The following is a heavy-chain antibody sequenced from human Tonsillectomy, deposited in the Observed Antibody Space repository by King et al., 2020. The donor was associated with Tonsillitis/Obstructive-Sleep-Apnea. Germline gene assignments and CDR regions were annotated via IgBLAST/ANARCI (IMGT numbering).Heavy chain of an antibody. Sequence: VQLVESGGGLVKPGGSLRLSCAASGFTFSSYSMNWVRQAPGKGLEWVSSISSSSSYIYYADSEKGRFTISRDNAKNSLYLQMNSLRAEDTAVYYCARARGSYSTFDAFDIWGQGTMVTVSS. CDR2: ISSSSSYI. CDR3: ARARGSYSTFDAFDI. CDR1: GFTFSSYS. D-gene: IGHD1-26*01. V-gene: IGHV3-21*01. J-gene: IGHJ3*02.